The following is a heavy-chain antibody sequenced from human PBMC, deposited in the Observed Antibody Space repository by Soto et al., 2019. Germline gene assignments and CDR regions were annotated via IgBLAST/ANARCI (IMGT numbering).Heavy chain of an antibody. D-gene: IGHD1-1*01. V-gene: IGHV1-18*01. CDR2: ISAHNGNT. CDR1: GYDFTTYG. Sequence: QVHLVQSGAEVKKPGASVKVSCKGSGYDFTTYGITWVRQAPGQGLEWMACISAHNGNTDYAQKLRSRVTAPRDTSTSTAYMELRSLRSDDPAMYYCARGRYADYWGQGALVTVSS. J-gene: IGHJ4*02. CDR3: ARGRYADY.